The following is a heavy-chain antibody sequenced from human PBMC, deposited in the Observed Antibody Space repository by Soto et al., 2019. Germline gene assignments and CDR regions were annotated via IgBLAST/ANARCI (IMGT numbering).Heavy chain of an antibody. V-gene: IGHV3-23*01. CDR3: ARRGSGCYYDY. CDR1: GFTFSSYA. J-gene: IGHJ4*02. D-gene: IGHD6-19*01. CDR2: ISGSGDST. Sequence: EVQLLESGGGLVQPGGSLRLSCGASGFTFSSYAMRWVRQAPGKGLEWVSAISGSGDSTYYADSVKGRFTISRDNSKNTLYLQMNSLRAEDTAVYYCARRGSGCYYDYWGQGTLVTVSS.